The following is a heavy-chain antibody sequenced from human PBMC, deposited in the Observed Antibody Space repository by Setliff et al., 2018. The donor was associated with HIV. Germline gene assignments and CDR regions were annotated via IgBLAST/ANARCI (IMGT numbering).Heavy chain of an antibody. CDR3: TRQAWDSKSSGYFSDY. D-gene: IGHD3-22*01. CDR1: GYSISSGYY. CDR2: IYQTGST. Sequence: SETLSLTCSVSGYSISSGYYWGWIRQSPGKGLGWIGSIYQTGSTYYNPSFKSRVTVSLDMSKNQFSLRLASVTAADTAVYYCTRQAWDSKSSGYFSDYWGQGTLVTVSS. J-gene: IGHJ4*02. V-gene: IGHV4-38-2*02.